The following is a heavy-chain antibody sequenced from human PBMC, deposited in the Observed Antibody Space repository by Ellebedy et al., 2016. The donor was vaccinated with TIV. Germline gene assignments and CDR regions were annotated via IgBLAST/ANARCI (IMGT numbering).Heavy chain of an antibody. Sequence: ASVKVSCKTSGYTFTAYHIHWVRQAPGQGLEWMGWIYPYNGETIYAQKFQGRVTMTEDTSTDTAYMELSSLRSEDTAVYYCATRIAAAGTAQYYYYYGMDVWGQGTTVTVSS. D-gene: IGHD6-13*01. CDR1: GYTFTAYH. CDR3: ATRIAAAGTAQYYYYYGMDV. V-gene: IGHV1-24*01. CDR2: IYPYNGET. J-gene: IGHJ6*02.